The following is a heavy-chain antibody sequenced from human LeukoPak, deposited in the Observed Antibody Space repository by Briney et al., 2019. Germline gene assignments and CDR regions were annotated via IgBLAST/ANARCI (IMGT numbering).Heavy chain of an antibody. CDR2: ISGSGGST. D-gene: IGHD5-12*01. CDR1: GFTFSSYA. V-gene: IGHV3-23*01. J-gene: IGHJ4*02. CDR3: AKSSYDSDYFDY. Sequence: GGSLRLSCAASGFTFSSYAMSWVRQAPGKGLEWVSAISGSGGSTYYADSVKGRFTISRDNSKNTPYLQMNSLRAEDTAVYYCAKSSYDSDYFDYWGQGTLVTVSS.